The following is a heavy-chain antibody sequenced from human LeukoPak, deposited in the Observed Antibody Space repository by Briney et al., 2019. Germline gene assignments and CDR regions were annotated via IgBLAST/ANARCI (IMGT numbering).Heavy chain of an antibody. J-gene: IGHJ4*02. D-gene: IGHD2-15*01. V-gene: IGHV3-48*04. CDR1: GFTFSSYS. Sequence: GGSLRPSCAASGFTFSSYSMNWVRQAPGKGLEWLSYVSSGSSTIYYADSVKGRFTISRDNAENSLYLQMNSLRAEDTAVYYCARGRLGGRSGTDYWAREPWSPSPQ. CDR3: ARGRLGGRSGTDY. CDR2: VSSGSSTI.